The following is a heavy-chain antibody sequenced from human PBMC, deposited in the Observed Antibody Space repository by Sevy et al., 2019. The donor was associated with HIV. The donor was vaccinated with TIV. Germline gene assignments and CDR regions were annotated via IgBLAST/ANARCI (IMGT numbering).Heavy chain of an antibody. CDR2: ISSSSSYI. J-gene: IGHJ6*03. Sequence: GGSLRLSCAASGFTFSSYSMNWVRQAPGKGLEWVSSISSSSSYIYYADSVKGRFTISRDNAKNSLYLQMNSLRAEDTAVYYCARVGEGCSSTSCYATYYYYYYMDVWGKGTTVTVSS. D-gene: IGHD2-2*01. CDR3: ARVGEGCSSTSCYATYYYYYYMDV. V-gene: IGHV3-21*01. CDR1: GFTFSSYS.